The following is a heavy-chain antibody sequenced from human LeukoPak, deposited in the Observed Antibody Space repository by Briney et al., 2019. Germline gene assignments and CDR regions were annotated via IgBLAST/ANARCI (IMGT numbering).Heavy chain of an antibody. CDR3: AKGQSRVAGYDY. J-gene: IGHJ4*02. D-gene: IGHD6-19*01. CDR2: ISGSGGST. Sequence: PGGSLRLSCAASGFTLSSYAMSWVRPAPGKGLEWVSAISGSGGSTYYAASVKGRFTISRDNSKNTLYLQMNSLGAEDTAVYYCAKGQSRVAGYDYWGQGTLVTVSS. V-gene: IGHV3-23*01. CDR1: GFTLSSYA.